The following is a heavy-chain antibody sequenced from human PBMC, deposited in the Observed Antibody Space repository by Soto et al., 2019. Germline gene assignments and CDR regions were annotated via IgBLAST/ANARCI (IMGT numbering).Heavy chain of an antibody. J-gene: IGHJ4*02. D-gene: IGHD6-19*01. CDR2: IYASGST. CDR1: GGSISTSNW. CDR3: AMETVAGRNY. V-gene: IGHV4-4*02. Sequence: QVQLQESGPGLVKPSGTLSLTCAVSGGSISTSNWWSWLRQPPGKGLEWIGEIYASGSTNYNPSPKSRVTITVDKPKDQLSRKMMSVTAADTAVYYCAMETVAGRNYWGQGTLVTVSS.